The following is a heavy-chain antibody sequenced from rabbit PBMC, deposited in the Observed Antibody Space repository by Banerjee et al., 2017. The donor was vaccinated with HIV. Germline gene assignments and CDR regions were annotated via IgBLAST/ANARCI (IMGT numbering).Heavy chain of an antibody. CDR3: ARYFRDGAAYALTRLDL. CDR2: IDGSSSGST. D-gene: IGHD6-1*01. CDR1: GFSFSSSYC. V-gene: IGHV1S45*01. Sequence: QEQLEESGGDLVKPEGSLTLTCTASGFSFSSSYCMCWVRQAPGKGLEWIACIDGSSSGSTYYASWAKGRFTISKTSSTAVTLQMTSLTAADTATYFCARYFRDGAAYALTRLDLWGQGTLVTVS. J-gene: IGHJ3*01.